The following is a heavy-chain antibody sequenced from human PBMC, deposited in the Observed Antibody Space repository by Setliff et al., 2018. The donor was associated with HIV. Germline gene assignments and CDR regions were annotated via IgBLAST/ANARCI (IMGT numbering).Heavy chain of an antibody. CDR3: ARDQSDWFY. CDR1: GVSISNYY. V-gene: IGHV4-59*01. J-gene: IGHJ4*02. CDR2: MYYSGNT. D-gene: IGHD3-3*01. Sequence: SETLSLTCTVSGVSISNYYWSWIRQPPGKGLEWIGYMYYSGNTNYNPSLKSRVTISVDTSKSQFSLKLNSVAAADTAVYYCARDQSDWFYWGQGTLVTVSS.